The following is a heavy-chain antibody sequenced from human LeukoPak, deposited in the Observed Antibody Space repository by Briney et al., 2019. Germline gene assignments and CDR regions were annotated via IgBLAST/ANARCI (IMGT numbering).Heavy chain of an antibody. Sequence: SGTLSLTCAVSGGSITTTNWWSWVRQPPGKGLEWIGEVHLSGATNYNLSLESRVSMSIDKSKNHLSLEVTSVTAADTPIYYCTRESGAFSPFGFWGQGTLVTVSS. CDR1: GGSITTTNW. CDR3: TRESGAFSPFGF. V-gene: IGHV4-4*02. CDR2: VHLSGAT. J-gene: IGHJ4*02. D-gene: IGHD1-26*01.